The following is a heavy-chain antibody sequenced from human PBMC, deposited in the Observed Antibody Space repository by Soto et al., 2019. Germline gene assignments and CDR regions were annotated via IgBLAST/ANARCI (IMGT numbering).Heavy chain of an antibody. J-gene: IGHJ3*01. CDR1: GGTLNKHA. CDR3: PRGGTSGWLKGAYDV. D-gene: IGHD6-13*01. Sequence: QVQLVQSGAEVKKPGSSVKVSCKASGGTLNKHAITWVRRAPGQGLEWLGGIIPMFGIPNYPQKFQGRVTITADDSTNTSHMELHSLTSDDTAVDYCPRGGTSGWLKGAYDVWGQGTMVTLSS. CDR2: IIPMFGIP. V-gene: IGHV1-69*01.